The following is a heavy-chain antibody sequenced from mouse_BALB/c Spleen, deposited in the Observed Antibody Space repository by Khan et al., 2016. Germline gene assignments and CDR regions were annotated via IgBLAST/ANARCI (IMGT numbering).Heavy chain of an antibody. CDR1: GFNIKDTY. Sequence: VQLKESGAESVKPGASVKLSCTATGFNIKDTYMYWVKQRPEQGLEWIGRIDPANGNTKYVPKFQGKATITADTSSNTAYLQLSSLTSEDTAVYYCARGLYYYGSSYDAMYYWGQGTSVTVSS. D-gene: IGHD1-1*01. V-gene: IGHV14-3*02. CDR3: ARGLYYYGSSYDAMYY. CDR2: IDPANGNT. J-gene: IGHJ4*01.